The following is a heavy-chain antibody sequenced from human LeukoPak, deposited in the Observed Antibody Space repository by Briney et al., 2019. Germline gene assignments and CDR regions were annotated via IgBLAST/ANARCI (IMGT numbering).Heavy chain of an antibody. J-gene: IGHJ5*01. V-gene: IGHV3-30-3*01. CDR1: GFTFSSYA. D-gene: IGHD4-4*01. CDR3: ARASDYSRRDWFDS. Sequence: PGGSLRLSCAASGFTFSSYAMHWVRQAPGKGLEWAAVISYDGSNKYYADSVKGRFTISRDNSKNTLYLQMNSLRAEDTAVYYCARASDYSRRDWFDSWGQGTLVTVSS. CDR2: ISYDGSNK.